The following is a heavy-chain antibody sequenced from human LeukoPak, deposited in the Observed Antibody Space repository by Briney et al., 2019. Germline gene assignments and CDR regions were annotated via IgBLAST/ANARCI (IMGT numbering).Heavy chain of an antibody. CDR2: INHSGST. V-gene: IGHV4-34*01. D-gene: IGHD2-15*01. CDR1: GGSLSGYW. CDR3: ARVPYCSGGSCNYYYYYGMDV. J-gene: IGHJ6*02. Sequence: SETLSLTCVVYGGSLSGYWWSWIRRPPGKGLEWIGGINHSGSTKPNPSLKSRVTISVDTSKNQFSLRLSYVTAADTAVYYCARVPYCSGGSCNYYYYYGMDVWGQGTTVTVSS.